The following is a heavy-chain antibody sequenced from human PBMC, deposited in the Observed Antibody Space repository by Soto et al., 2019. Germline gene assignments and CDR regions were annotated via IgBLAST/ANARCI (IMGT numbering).Heavy chain of an antibody. J-gene: IGHJ5*02. CDR1: GYAFTSYG. V-gene: IGHV1-18*01. Sequence: ASVKVSCKASGYAFTSYGISWVRQAPGQGLEWMGWISAYNGNTNYAQKLQGRVTMTTDTSTSTAYMELRSLRSDDTAVYYCAVGERYCSGGSCWYNWFDPWGQGTLVTVSS. CDR2: ISAYNGNT. CDR3: AVGERYCSGGSCWYNWFDP. D-gene: IGHD2-15*01.